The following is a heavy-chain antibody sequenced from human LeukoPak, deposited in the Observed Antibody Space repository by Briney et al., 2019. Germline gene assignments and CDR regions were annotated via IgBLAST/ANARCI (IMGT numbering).Heavy chain of an antibody. Sequence: GGSLRLSCAASGFTFSSYSMNWVRQAPGKGLEWVSSISSSSSYIYYADSVKGRFTISRDNAKNSLYLQMNSLRAEDTVVYYCARGPYYYDSSVYYYNDYWGQGTLVTASS. CDR2: ISSSSSYI. D-gene: IGHD3-22*01. CDR1: GFTFSSYS. V-gene: IGHV3-21*01. J-gene: IGHJ4*02. CDR3: ARGPYYYDSSVYYYNDY.